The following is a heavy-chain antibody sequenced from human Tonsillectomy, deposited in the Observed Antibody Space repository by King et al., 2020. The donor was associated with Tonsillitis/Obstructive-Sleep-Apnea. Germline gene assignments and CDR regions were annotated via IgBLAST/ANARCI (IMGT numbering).Heavy chain of an antibody. CDR1: RYTFTTYY. V-gene: IGHV1-46*01. CDR3: ARESSGYGNDAFDI. D-gene: IGHD3-22*01. CDR2: INPRGGST. Sequence: QLVQSGAEVKKPGASVKVSCKASRYTFTTYYMNWVRQAPGQGLEWMGIINPRGGSTSYAQKFQGRVTMTRDTSTSTLYMELSSLRSDETAVYYCARESSGYGNDAFDIWGQGTMVTVSS. J-gene: IGHJ3*02.